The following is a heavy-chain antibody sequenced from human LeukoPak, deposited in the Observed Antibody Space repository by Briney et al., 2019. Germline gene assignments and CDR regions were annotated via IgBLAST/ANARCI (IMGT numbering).Heavy chain of an antibody. Sequence: GGSLRLSCAASGFTFSSYAMSWVRQAPGKGLEWVSAISGSGGSTYYADSVKGRFTISRDNAKNSLYLQMNSLRAEDTAVYYCARERVAAPDYWGQGTLVTVSS. D-gene: IGHD6-6*01. CDR1: GFTFSSYA. CDR2: ISGSGGST. V-gene: IGHV3-23*01. J-gene: IGHJ4*02. CDR3: ARERVAAPDY.